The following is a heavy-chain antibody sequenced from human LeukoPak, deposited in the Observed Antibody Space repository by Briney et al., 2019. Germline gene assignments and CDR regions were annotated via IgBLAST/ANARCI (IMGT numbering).Heavy chain of an antibody. Sequence: SETLSLTCTVSGGSISSSDYYWGWIRQPPGKGLEWIGSISYSGSTYYNPSLKSRVTMSVDTSKNQFSLKLSSVTAADTAVYYCARGIAARPGVAPHFDYWGQGTLVTVSS. CDR2: ISYSGST. V-gene: IGHV4-39*07. D-gene: IGHD6-6*01. CDR1: GGSISSSDYY. CDR3: ARGIAARPGVAPHFDY. J-gene: IGHJ4*02.